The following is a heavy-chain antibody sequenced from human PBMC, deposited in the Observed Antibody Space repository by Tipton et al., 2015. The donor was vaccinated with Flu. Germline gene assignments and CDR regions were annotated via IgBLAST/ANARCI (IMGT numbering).Heavy chain of an antibody. CDR3: ARVMTSVTTYGMDV. Sequence: SLRLSCAASRFTVSNNYMSWVRQAPGKGLEWVSLIYSGGSTYYADSVKGRFTISRDNSKDTLYLQMNSLRVEDTAVYYCARVMTSVTTYGMDVWGQGTTVTVSS. J-gene: IGHJ6*02. CDR1: RFTVSNNY. V-gene: IGHV3-53*01. CDR2: IYSGGST. D-gene: IGHD4-17*01.